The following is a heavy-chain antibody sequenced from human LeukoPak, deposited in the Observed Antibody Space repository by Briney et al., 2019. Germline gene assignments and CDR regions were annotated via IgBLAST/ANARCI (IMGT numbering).Heavy chain of an antibody. Sequence: PSETLSLTCTVSGGSISSYYWSWIRQPPGKGLEWIGYIYYSGSTNYNPSLKSRVTISVDTSKNQFSLKLSSVTAADTAVYYCARVLPSYYYDSSGLKTYAFDIWGQGTMVTVSS. D-gene: IGHD3-22*01. CDR1: GGSISSYY. CDR2: IYYSGST. V-gene: IGHV4-59*01. CDR3: ARVLPSYYYDSSGLKTYAFDI. J-gene: IGHJ3*02.